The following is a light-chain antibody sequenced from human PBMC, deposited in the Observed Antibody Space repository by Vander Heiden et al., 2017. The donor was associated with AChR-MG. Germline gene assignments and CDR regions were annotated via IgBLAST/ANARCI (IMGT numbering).Light chain of an antibody. Sequence: QSVLTQPPSVSGAPGQRVTISCAGSSSNIGAGYDVHWYQQLPGTPPKLLIYGTNKRPSGVADRFSGSKSGTSASLAITGLQAEDEADYFCQSYDTSLTGVFGGGTKLTVL. CDR3: QSYDTSLTGV. J-gene: IGLJ2*01. CDR1: SSNIGAGYD. CDR2: GTN. V-gene: IGLV1-40*01.